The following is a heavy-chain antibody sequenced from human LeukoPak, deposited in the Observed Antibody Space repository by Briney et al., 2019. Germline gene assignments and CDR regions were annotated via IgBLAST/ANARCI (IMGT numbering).Heavy chain of an antibody. Sequence: SETLSLTCAVYGGSFSGYYWSWIRQPPGKGLEWIGEINHSGSTNYNPSLKSRVTISVDTSKNQFSLKLSSVTAADTAVYYCARGEVTTYRGMFDPWGQGTLVTVSS. CDR3: ARGEVTTYRGMFDP. J-gene: IGHJ5*02. D-gene: IGHD4-11*01. CDR1: GGSFSGYY. CDR2: INHSGST. V-gene: IGHV4-34*01.